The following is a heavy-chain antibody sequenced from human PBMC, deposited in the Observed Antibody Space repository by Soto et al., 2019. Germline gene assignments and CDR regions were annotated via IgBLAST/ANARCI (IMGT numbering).Heavy chain of an antibody. CDR1: GFTFSNYA. V-gene: IGHV3-23*01. CDR2: ITGSGGGT. Sequence: EVQLLESGGGLVQPGGSLRLSCAASGFTFSNYAMTWVRQAPGKGLEWVSVITGSGGGTYFVDSVKGRFTISRDNSKNTVYLQMNSLRAEDTDVDYCANRPLTAAGFDYWGQGTLVTVSS. J-gene: IGHJ4*02. CDR3: ANRPLTAAGFDY. D-gene: IGHD6-13*01.